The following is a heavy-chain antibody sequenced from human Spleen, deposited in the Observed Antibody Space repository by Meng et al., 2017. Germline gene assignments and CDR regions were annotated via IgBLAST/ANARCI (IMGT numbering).Heavy chain of an antibody. Sequence: ESLKISCAASGFTFSNYAMHWVRQAPGKGLEWIGSLDQSGSTYYNSSLKSRVTISVDTSKNQFSLKLTSVTAADTAVYYCARIYYDSSGYSLRKWGQGTLVTVSS. D-gene: IGHD3-22*01. CDR1: GFTFSNYA. V-gene: IGHV4-38-2*01. J-gene: IGHJ4*02. CDR2: LDQSGST. CDR3: ARIYYDSSGYSLRK.